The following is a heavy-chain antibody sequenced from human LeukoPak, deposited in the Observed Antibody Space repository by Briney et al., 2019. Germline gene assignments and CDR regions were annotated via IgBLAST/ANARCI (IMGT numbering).Heavy chain of an antibody. J-gene: IGHJ4*02. D-gene: IGHD5-12*01. CDR2: INTDGSST. CDR3: ARDRAGYSGYDV. Sequence: PGRSLRLSCAASGFTFSSYWMHWVRQGPGKGLVWVSRINTDGSSTSYSDSVKGRFTISRDNAKNSLYLQMNSLRAEDTAVYYCARDRAGYSGYDVWGQGTLVTVSS. V-gene: IGHV3-74*01. CDR1: GFTFSSYW.